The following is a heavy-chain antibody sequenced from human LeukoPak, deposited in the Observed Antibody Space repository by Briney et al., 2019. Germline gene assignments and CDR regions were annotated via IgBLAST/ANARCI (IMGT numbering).Heavy chain of an antibody. CDR3: ARSRSGWYYYYYMDV. J-gene: IGHJ6*03. CDR1: GFTFSSYG. Sequence: GGSLRLSCAASGFTFSSYGMSWVRQAPGKGLEWVSAISGSGGSTYYADSVKGRFTISRDNSKNTLYLQMNSLRAEDTAVYYCARSRSGWYYYYYMDVWGKGTTVTVSS. V-gene: IGHV3-23*01. CDR2: ISGSGGST. D-gene: IGHD6-19*01.